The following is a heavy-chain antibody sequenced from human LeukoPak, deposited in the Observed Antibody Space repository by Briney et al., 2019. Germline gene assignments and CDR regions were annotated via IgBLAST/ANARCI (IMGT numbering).Heavy chain of an antibody. CDR2: ISYDGSNK. J-gene: IGHJ4*02. CDR1: GFTFSSYA. Sequence: PGGSLRLSCAASGFTFSSYAMHWVRQAPGKGLEWVAVISYDGSNKYYADSVKGRFTISRDNSKNTLYLQMNSLRAEDTAVYYCAREPHWGQGTLVTVSS. V-gene: IGHV3-30-3*01. CDR3: AREPH.